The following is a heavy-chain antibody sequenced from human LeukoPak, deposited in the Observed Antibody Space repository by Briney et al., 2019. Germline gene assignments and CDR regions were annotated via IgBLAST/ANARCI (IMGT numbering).Heavy chain of an antibody. CDR1: GYSFTSYW. V-gene: IGHV5-51*01. CDR2: IYPGDSDT. CDR3: ARHDGYSFRFRYYYYGADV. J-gene: IGHJ6*02. Sequence: GESLKISCKGSGYSFTSYWIGWVRQMPGKGLEWMGIIYPGDSDTRYSPSFQGQVTISADKSISTAYLQWSSLKASDTAMYYCARHDGYSFRFRYYYYGADVWGQGTTVAVSS. D-gene: IGHD5-24*01.